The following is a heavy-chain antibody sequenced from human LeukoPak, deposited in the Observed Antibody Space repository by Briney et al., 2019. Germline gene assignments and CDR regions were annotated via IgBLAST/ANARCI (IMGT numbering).Heavy chain of an antibody. V-gene: IGHV4-59*12. CDR1: GGSISGYY. CDR3: ARDWRPFDY. CDR2: IYYYGTT. Sequence: SETLSLTCTVSGGSISGYYWSWIRQPPGKGLEWIGYIYYYGTTTYNPSLKNRVTISVDTSKNLFSLKLRSMTAADTAVYYCARDWRPFDYWGQGTLVTVSS. J-gene: IGHJ4*02.